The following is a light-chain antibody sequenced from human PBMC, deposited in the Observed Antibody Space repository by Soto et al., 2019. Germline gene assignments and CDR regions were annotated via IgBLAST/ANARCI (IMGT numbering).Light chain of an antibody. Sequence: ELVMTQSPATLSASPGERATLSGRASQSVRSKLAWYQQKPGQAHRLIIYDASTRATGIPARFSGSESGTEFTLTISSLQSEDFAVYYCQQYNNWPTITCSQGTRREIK. V-gene: IGKV3-15*01. CDR3: QQYNNWPTIT. CDR1: QSVRSK. J-gene: IGKJ5*01. CDR2: DAS.